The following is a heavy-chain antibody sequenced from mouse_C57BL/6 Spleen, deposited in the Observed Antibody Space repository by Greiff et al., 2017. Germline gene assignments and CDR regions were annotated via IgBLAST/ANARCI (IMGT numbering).Heavy chain of an antibody. CDR1: GYTFTGYW. Sequence: QVQLKESGAELMKPGASVKLSCKATGYTFTGYWIEWVKQRPGHGLEWIGEILPGSGSTNYNEKFKGKATFTADTSSNATYVQLRRLTTEDSAIDVCARWNCGNNYDSAMDYWGQGTSVTVSS. J-gene: IGHJ4*01. CDR2: ILPGSGST. D-gene: IGHD1-1*01. CDR3: ARWNCGNNYDSAMDY. V-gene: IGHV1-9*01.